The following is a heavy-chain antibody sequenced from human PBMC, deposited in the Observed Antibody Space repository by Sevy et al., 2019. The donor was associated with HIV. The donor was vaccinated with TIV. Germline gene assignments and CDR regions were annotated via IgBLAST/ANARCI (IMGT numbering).Heavy chain of an antibody. CDR3: ARAFCTSGRCYSLAY. CDR1: GYTFSIYR. Sequence: ASVKVSCKVSGYTFSIYRITWVRQAPGQGLEWMGWISPHTGDTKFGENFQDRVTMSTDTSTATAYMELSSLRSDDTAVYYCARAFCTSGRCYSLAYWGQGTLVTVSS. CDR2: ISPHTGDT. D-gene: IGHD2-15*01. J-gene: IGHJ4*02. V-gene: IGHV1-18*01.